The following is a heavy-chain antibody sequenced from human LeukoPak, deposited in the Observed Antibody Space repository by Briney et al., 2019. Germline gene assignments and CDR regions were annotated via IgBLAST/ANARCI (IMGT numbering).Heavy chain of an antibody. V-gene: IGHV3-30*03. Sequence: GGSLRLSCAASGFTFSSYGMHWVRQAPGKGLEWVAVISYDGSNKYYADSVKGRFTISRDNSKNTLYLQMNSLRAEDTAVYYCAGSVAMGNVDYWGQGTLVTVSS. CDR3: AGSVAMGNVDY. D-gene: IGHD4-23*01. CDR2: ISYDGSNK. CDR1: GFTFSSYG. J-gene: IGHJ4*02.